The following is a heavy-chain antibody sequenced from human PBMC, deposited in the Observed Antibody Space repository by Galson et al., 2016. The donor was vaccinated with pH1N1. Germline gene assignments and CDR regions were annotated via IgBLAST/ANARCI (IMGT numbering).Heavy chain of an antibody. V-gene: IGHV3-48*03. Sequence: SLRLSCAASGFRFSYYEMNWVRQAPGRGLEWVSYISTSSSTIYYADSVKGRFTTSRDNAKNSLYLQMNSLRADDTAIYYCAKVCPVVVDATVYFYYVMDVWGQGTTVTVS. CDR3: AKVCPVVVDATVYFYYVMDV. CDR2: ISTSSSTI. D-gene: IGHD2-8*02. J-gene: IGHJ6*02. CDR1: GFRFSYYE.